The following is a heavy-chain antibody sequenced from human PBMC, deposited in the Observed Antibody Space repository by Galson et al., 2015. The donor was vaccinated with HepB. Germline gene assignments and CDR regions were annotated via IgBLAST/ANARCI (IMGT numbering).Heavy chain of an antibody. CDR3: ARGTQWLVEGLFDY. V-gene: IGHV3-21*01. J-gene: IGHJ4*02. D-gene: IGHD6-19*01. CDR2: ISSSSGYI. Sequence: SLRLSCAASGFTFSSYSMNWVRQAPGKGLEWVSSISSSSGYIYYADSVKGRFTISRDNAKNSLYLQMNSLRAEDTAVYYCARGTQWLVEGLFDYWGQGTLVTVSS. CDR1: GFTFSSYS.